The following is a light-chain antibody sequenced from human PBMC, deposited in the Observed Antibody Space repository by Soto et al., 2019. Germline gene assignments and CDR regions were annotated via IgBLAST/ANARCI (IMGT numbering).Light chain of an antibody. CDR2: QTS. V-gene: IGKV1-5*03. CDR3: QQSNSYST. Sequence: DIQMTQSPSILSASVGDRVTITCRASQNINNWLAWYQQKPGRAPNLLIYQTSNLQSGVPSRFSGSGSGTEFSRPISSLQPDDFATYYCQQSNSYSTFGQGTTVVMK. CDR1: QNINNW. J-gene: IGKJ1*01.